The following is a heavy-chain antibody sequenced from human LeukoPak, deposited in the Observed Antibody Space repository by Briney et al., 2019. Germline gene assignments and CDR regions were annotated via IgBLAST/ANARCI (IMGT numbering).Heavy chain of an antibody. V-gene: IGHV3-21*01. D-gene: IGHD6-13*01. Sequence: PGGSLRLSCAASGFTFSSYSMNWVRQAPGKGLEWVSSISSSSSYIYYADSVKGRFTISRDNAENSLYMQMNSLRAEDTAVYYCARDLAGTSYYYGMDVWGQGTTVTVSS. CDR1: GFTFSSYS. J-gene: IGHJ6*02. CDR2: ISSSSSYI. CDR3: ARDLAGTSYYYGMDV.